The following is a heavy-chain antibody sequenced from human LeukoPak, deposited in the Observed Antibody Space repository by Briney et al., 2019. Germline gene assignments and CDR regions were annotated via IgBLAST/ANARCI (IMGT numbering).Heavy chain of an antibody. D-gene: IGHD3-16*01. CDR2: IGSGADL. J-gene: IGHJ5*02. CDR1: GFAFGVHA. Sequence: GGSLRLTRVGSGFAFGVHAMSWVRQAPGKGPAWVATIGSGADLFYAESVKGRFTISRDDPRNTVWLQMNSLRAEDTALYYCAKDWTPHNRVYDCLDAWGQGTQVTVSS. CDR3: AKDWTPHNRVYDCLDA. V-gene: IGHV3-23*01.